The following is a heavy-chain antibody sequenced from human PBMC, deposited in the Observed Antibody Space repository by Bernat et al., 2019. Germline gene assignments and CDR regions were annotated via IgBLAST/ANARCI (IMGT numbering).Heavy chain of an antibody. J-gene: IGHJ4*02. CDR1: GFTFSSYA. CDR2: ISYDGSNK. CDR3: ARGIGYYDFWSGYYPLDY. Sequence: QVQLVESGGGVVQPGRSLRLSCEVSGFTFSSYAMHWVRQAPGKGLEWVAVISYDGSNKYSADSVKGRFTISRDNSKNTLYLQMNSLRAEDTAVYYCARGIGYYDFWSGYYPLDYWGQGTLVTVSS. V-gene: IGHV3-30-3*01. D-gene: IGHD3-3*01.